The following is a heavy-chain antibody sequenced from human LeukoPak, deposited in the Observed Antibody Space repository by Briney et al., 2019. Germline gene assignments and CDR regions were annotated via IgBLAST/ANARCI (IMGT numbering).Heavy chain of an antibody. CDR2: IYYSGST. V-gene: IGHV4-59*01. CDR3: ARSSDTLGNRYYFDY. Sequence: SETLSLTCTVSGGSINTYFWSWIRQPPGKGLEWIGYIYYSGSTNYNPSLKSGVTISVDTSKNQFSLKLSSVTAADTAVYYCARSSDTLGNRYYFDYWGQGTLVTVSS. D-gene: IGHD7-27*01. J-gene: IGHJ4*02. CDR1: GGSINTYF.